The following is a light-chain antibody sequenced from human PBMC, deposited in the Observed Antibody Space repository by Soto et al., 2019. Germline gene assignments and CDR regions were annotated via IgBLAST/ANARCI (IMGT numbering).Light chain of an antibody. CDR1: QSISSW. V-gene: IGKV1-5*01. CDR3: QQYNSYSWT. Sequence: DIQMTQSPSTLSASVGDRVTITCRASQSISSWLAWYHQKPGKAPKLLIYDASSLESGVPSRFSGSGSGTEFTLTISSLQPDDFATYYCQQYNSYSWTFGQGTKVDNK. CDR2: DAS. J-gene: IGKJ1*01.